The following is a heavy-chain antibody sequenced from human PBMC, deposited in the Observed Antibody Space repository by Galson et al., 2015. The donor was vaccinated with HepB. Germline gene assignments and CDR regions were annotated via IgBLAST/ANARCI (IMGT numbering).Heavy chain of an antibody. CDR1: GGSISSYY. V-gene: IGHV4-59*08. D-gene: IGHD1-1*01. CDR3: ARLPHPVRTGNYYYYGMDV. J-gene: IGHJ6*02. Sequence: SETLSLTCTVSGGSISSYYWSWIRQPPGRGLEWIGYIYYSGSTNYNPSLKSRVTISVDTSKNQFSLKLSSVTAADTAVYYCARLPHPVRTGNYYYYGMDVWGQGTTVTVSS. CDR2: IYYSGST.